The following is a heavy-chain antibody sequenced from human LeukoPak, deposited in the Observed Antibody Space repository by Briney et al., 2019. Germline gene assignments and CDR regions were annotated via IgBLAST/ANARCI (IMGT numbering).Heavy chain of an antibody. D-gene: IGHD2-21*01. Sequence: ASVKVSCKASGYTFTGYYMHWVRQAPGQGLEWMGWINPNSGDTNYAQKFQERVTITRDMSTSTAYMELSSLRSEDSAVYYCAAVSRCIADCGGEVYMDVWGKGTTVTVSS. CDR1: GYTFTGYY. V-gene: IGHV1-2*02. CDR3: AAVSRCIADCGGEVYMDV. J-gene: IGHJ6*03. CDR2: INPNSGDT.